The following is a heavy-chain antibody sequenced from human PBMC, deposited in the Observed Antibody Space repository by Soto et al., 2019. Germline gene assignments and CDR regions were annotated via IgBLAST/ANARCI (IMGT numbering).Heavy chain of an antibody. CDR2: IYSGGST. CDR3: ASEGGSGSYYHPYYYYYGMDV. J-gene: IGHJ6*02. CDR1: GFTVSSNY. Sequence: PGGSLRLSCAASGFTVSSNYMSWVRQAPGKGLEWVSVIYSGGSTYYADSVKGRFTISRDNSKNTLYLQMNSLRAEDTAVYYCASEGGSGSYYHPYYYYYGMDVWGQGTTVTVSS. D-gene: IGHD3-10*01. V-gene: IGHV3-53*01.